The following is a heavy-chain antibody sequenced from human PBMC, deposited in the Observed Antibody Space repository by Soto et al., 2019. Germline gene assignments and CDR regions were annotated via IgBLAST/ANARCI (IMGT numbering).Heavy chain of an antibody. CDR3: AHAGDYDLLSFDH. CDR2: IYWDDDE. CDR1: GFSLTSHHMG. D-gene: IGHD4-17*01. Sequence: QITLSESGPALVRPAQTLTLTCTFSGFSLTSHHMGVAWIRQPPGKAMEWLALIYWDDDERFNPSLKDRLAISKDTSKNQVVLTMTNMGPLDTATYFCAHAGDYDLLSFDHWGPGTLVTVSS. J-gene: IGHJ4*02. V-gene: IGHV2-5*02.